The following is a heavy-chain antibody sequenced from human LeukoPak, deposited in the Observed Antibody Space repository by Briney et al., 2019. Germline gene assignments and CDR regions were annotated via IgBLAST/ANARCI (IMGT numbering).Heavy chain of an antibody. J-gene: IGHJ3*02. D-gene: IGHD2-21*02. Sequence: GASVKVSCKASGYTFTSYYMHWVRQAPGQGLEWMGIINPSGGSTNYAQKFQGRVTMTRDTSTSTLYMELSSLRSEDTAVYYCARCLRGGDFVAQDAFDIWGQGTMVTVSS. CDR1: GYTFTSYY. CDR3: ARCLRGGDFVAQDAFDI. V-gene: IGHV1-46*01. CDR2: INPSGGST.